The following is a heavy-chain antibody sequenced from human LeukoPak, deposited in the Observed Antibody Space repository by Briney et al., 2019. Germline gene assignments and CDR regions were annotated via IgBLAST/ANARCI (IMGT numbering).Heavy chain of an antibody. J-gene: IGHJ4*02. CDR1: GFTFNRYW. CDR3: ARVEASGYDYGAFDY. D-gene: IGHD5-12*01. V-gene: IGHV3-7*01. Sequence: GGSLRLSCAASGFTFNRYWKSWVRQAPGKELQWVANIKQDGSAKYYVDSVKGRFTISRDKAKNSLYLQMNSLRAEDTAVYYCARVEASGYDYGAFDYWGQGTLVTVSS. CDR2: IKQDGSAK.